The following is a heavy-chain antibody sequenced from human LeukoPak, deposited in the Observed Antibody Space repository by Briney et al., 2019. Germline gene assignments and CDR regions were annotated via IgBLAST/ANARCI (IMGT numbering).Heavy chain of an antibody. CDR1: GYSFTSYW. Sequence: GESLKISCKGSGYSFTSYWISWARQMPGKGLEWMGRIDPSDSYTNYSPSFQGHVTISADKSISTAYLQWSSLKASDTAMYYCARHRIGYCSSTSCYVTDYWGQGTLVTVSS. CDR2: IDPSDSYT. CDR3: ARHRIGYCSSTSCYVTDY. D-gene: IGHD2-2*01. V-gene: IGHV5-10-1*01. J-gene: IGHJ4*02.